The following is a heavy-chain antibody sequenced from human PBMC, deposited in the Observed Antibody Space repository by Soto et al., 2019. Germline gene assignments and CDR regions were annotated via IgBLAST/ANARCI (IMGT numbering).Heavy chain of an antibody. D-gene: IGHD5-18*01. J-gene: IGHJ5*02. Sequence: LSLTCAVYGGSFSGYYWSWIRQPPGKGLEWIGEINHSGSTNYNPSLKSRVTISVDTSKNQFSLKLSSVTAADTAVYYCARGKLSYDTAMVMNWFDPWGQGTLVTVSS. CDR1: GGSFSGYY. CDR2: INHSGST. CDR3: ARGKLSYDTAMVMNWFDP. V-gene: IGHV4-34*01.